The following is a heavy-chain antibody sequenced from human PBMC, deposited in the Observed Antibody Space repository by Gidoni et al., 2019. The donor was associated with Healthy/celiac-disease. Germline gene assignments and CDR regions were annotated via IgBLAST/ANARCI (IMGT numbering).Heavy chain of an antibody. J-gene: IGHJ4*02. D-gene: IGHD3-22*01. Sequence: EVQLVESGGGLVQPGGSLRLSCAASGFPFSSYWMHWVRQAPGKGLVWVSRINSDGSSTSYADSVKGRFTISRDNAKNTLYLQMNSLRAEDTAVYYCARVKGLGMWLYDYWGQGTLVTVSS. V-gene: IGHV3-74*01. CDR3: ARVKGLGMWLYDY. CDR1: GFPFSSYW. CDR2: INSDGSST.